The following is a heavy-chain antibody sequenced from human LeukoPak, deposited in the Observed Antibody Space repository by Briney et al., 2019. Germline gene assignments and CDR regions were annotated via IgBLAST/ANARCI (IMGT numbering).Heavy chain of an antibody. CDR1: GGSISSSSYC. V-gene: IGHV4-39*07. Sequence: SETLSLTCTVSGGSISSSSYCWGWIRQPPGKGLEGFGSTYYSGSTYCNLSLESPVTLTLDPSKHPLSREPCALTAAATAVFDCASFPHPQWRPPKSLTPEDYWGQGTLVTVSS. CDR3: ASFPHPQWRPPKSLTPEDY. J-gene: IGHJ4*02. D-gene: IGHD4-23*01. CDR2: TYYSGST.